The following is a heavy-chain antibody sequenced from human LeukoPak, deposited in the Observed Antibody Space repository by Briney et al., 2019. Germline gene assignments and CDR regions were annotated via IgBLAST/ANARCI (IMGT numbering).Heavy chain of an antibody. CDR1: GFSLCSYS. CDR3: AKEKFQWGWFGP. V-gene: IGHV3-48*01. Sequence: GGSLRLSCAASGFSLCSYSMNWGRQAPGKGPEWVSYIYSPGTTIFYADFVRGRFTISRDNANNLLILQMNSLRVEDTAVYYCAKEKFQWGWFGPWGRGTLVTVSS. J-gene: IGHJ5*02. D-gene: IGHD1-26*01. CDR2: IYSPGTTI.